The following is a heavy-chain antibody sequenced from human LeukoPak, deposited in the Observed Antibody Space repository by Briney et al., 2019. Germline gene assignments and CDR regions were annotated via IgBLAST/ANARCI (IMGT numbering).Heavy chain of an antibody. D-gene: IGHD6-19*01. CDR2: IFPADSET. Sequence: GESLEISFKGSGYRFTNYWIGWVRPMPGKGLEWMGIIFPADSETRYSPSFQGQVTISADKSISTAYLHWSSLKASDTAMYYCASSTIAVAGTGGFDHWGQGTLVTVSS. J-gene: IGHJ4*02. CDR1: GYRFTNYW. CDR3: ASSTIAVAGTGGFDH. V-gene: IGHV5-51*01.